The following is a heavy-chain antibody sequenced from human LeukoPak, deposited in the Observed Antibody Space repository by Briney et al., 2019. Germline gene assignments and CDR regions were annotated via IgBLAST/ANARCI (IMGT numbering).Heavy chain of an antibody. D-gene: IGHD3-10*01. J-gene: IGHJ6*03. V-gene: IGHV3-21*01. Sequence: GGSLRLSCAASGFIFSSYIMNWVRQAPGKGLEWVSSISSSSTYIYYADSVKGRFTISRDNAKNSLYLQMNSLTAEDTAVYYCGRDSGNTGMDVWGKGTTVTVSS. CDR2: ISSSSTYI. CDR1: GFIFSSYI. CDR3: GRDSGNTGMDV.